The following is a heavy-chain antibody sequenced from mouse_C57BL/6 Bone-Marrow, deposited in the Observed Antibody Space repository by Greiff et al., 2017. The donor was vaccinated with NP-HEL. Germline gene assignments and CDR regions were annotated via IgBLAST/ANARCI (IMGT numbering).Heavy chain of an antibody. CDR1: GFTFTDYY. J-gene: IGHJ4*01. V-gene: IGHV7-3*01. CDR2: IRNKANGYTT. CDR3: ASPHYYGSSDYAMDY. D-gene: IGHD1-1*01. Sequence: EVKLVESGGGLVQPGGSLSLSCAASGFTFTDYYMSWVRQPPGKALEWLGFIRNKANGYTTEYSVSVKGRITISRDNSQSILYLQMNAQRAEDSATYYGASPHYYGSSDYAMDYWGQGTSVTVSS.